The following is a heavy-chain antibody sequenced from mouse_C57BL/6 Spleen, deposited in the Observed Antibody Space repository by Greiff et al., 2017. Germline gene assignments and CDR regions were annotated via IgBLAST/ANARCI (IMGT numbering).Heavy chain of an antibody. V-gene: IGHV1-82*01. CDR1: GYAFSSSW. J-gene: IGHJ4*01. CDR3: ASGSNGYYAMDY. CDR2: IYPGDGDT. Sequence: VQLQESGPELVKPGASVKISCKASGYAFSSSWMNWVKQRPGKGLEWIGRIYPGDGDTNYNGKFKGKATLTADKSSSTAYMQLSSLTSEDSAVYFCASGSNGYYAMDYWGQGTSVTVSS. D-gene: IGHD1-1*01.